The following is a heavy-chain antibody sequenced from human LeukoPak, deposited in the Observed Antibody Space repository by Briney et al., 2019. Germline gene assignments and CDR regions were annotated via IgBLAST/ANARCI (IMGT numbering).Heavy chain of an antibody. V-gene: IGHV4-61*05. J-gene: IGHJ4*02. CDR1: GGSISSSSYY. CDR2: IYYSGST. Sequence: SETLSLTCTVSGGSISSSSYYWGWIRQPPGKGLEWIGYIYYSGSTNYNPSLKSRVTISVDTSKNQFSLKLSSVTAADTAVYYCARGLGGASCFDYWGQGTLVTVSS. CDR3: ARGLGGASCFDY. D-gene: IGHD1-26*01.